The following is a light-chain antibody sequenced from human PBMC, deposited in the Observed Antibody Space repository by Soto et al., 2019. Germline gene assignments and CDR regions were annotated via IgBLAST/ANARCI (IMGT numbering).Light chain of an antibody. V-gene: IGLV1-47*02. CDR3: VAWDDRLGAVI. CDR2: SNN. Sequence: QPVLTQPPSASGTPGQKVFISCSGSSSNIGGTNYAYWYQQLPGAAPKLLMHSNNLRPSGVPERISGSTFGTAASLAISGLRSEDEAVYYCVAWDDRLGAVIFGGGTTVTVL. J-gene: IGLJ2*01. CDR1: SSNIGGTNY.